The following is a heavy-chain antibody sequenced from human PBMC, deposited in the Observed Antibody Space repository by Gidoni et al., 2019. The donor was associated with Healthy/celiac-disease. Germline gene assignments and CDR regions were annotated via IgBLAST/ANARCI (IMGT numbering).Heavy chain of an antibody. CDR2: ISSSSSYI. V-gene: IGHV3-21*01. J-gene: IGHJ6*03. CDR3: ARGGMITFGGVIDYYYYMDV. D-gene: IGHD3-16*02. Sequence: EVQLVESGGGLVKPGGSLRLSCAASGFTFSSYSMNWVRQAPGKGLEWVSSISSSSSYIYYADSVKGRFTISRDNAKNSLYLQMNSLRAEDTAVYYCARGGMITFGGVIDYYYYMDVWGKGTTVTVSS. CDR1: GFTFSSYS.